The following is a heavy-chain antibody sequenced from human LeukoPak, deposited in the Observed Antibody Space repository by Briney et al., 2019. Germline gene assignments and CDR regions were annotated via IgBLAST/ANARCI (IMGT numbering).Heavy chain of an antibody. CDR3: VKGAGYYYDSRFDY. CDR1: GFTFDDYA. J-gene: IGHJ4*02. V-gene: IGHV3-9*03. Sequence: GGSLRLSCAASGFTFDDYAMHWVRQAPGKGLEWVSGISRNSDGIGYADSVKGRFTISRDNAKNSLYLQMNSLRAEDMALYYCVKGAGYYYDSRFDYWGQGTLVTVSS. D-gene: IGHD3-22*01. CDR2: ISRNSDGI.